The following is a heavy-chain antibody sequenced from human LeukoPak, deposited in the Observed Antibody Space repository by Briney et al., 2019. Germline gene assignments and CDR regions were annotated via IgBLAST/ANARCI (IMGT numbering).Heavy chain of an antibody. Sequence: GGSLRLSCAASGFTFDDYTMHWVRQAPGKGLEWVSLISWDGGSTYYADSVKGRFTISRDNSKNSLYLQMNSLRAEDTALYYCAKDANSRYSYGYGWFDPWGQGTLVTVSS. CDR2: ISWDGGST. J-gene: IGHJ5*02. CDR1: GFTFDDYT. D-gene: IGHD5-18*01. V-gene: IGHV3-43D*03. CDR3: AKDANSRYSYGYGWFDP.